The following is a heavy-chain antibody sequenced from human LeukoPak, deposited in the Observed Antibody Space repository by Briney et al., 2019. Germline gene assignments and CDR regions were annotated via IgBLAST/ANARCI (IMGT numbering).Heavy chain of an antibody. Sequence: GGSLRLSCVASGLTFSVYAMTWVRQTPGKGLEWVSTISGSGSRSYYADSVKGRFTISRDNSRDTLYLQMNSLRAEDTAVYYCAKDSRHFDFWSGYNYYFDYWGHGTLVTVSS. J-gene: IGHJ4*03. CDR2: ISGSGSRS. V-gene: IGHV3-23*01. D-gene: IGHD3-3*01. CDR3: AKDSRHFDFWSGYNYYFDY. CDR1: GLTFSVYA.